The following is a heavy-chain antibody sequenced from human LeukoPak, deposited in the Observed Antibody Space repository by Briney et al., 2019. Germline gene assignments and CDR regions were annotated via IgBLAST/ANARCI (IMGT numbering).Heavy chain of an antibody. CDR1: GGTFSSYA. D-gene: IGHD3-3*01. CDR2: IIPIFGTA. Sequence: SVKVSCKASGGTFSSYAISWVRQAPGRGLEWMGRIIPIFGTANYAHEFQGRVTITTDESTSTAYMELSSLRSEDTSVYYCARDALDFWSGYHDYWGQGTLVTVSS. CDR3: ARDALDFWSGYHDY. J-gene: IGHJ4*02. V-gene: IGHV1-69*05.